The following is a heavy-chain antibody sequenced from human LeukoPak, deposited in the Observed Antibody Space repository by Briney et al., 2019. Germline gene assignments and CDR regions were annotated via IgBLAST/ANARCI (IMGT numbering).Heavy chain of an antibody. V-gene: IGHV4-34*01. CDR3: ARVVDP. CDR2: INHSGST. CDR1: GGSFSGYY. J-gene: IGHJ5*02. Sequence: PSETLSLTCAVYGGSFSGYYWSWIRQPPGKGLEWIGEINHSGSTNYNPSLKGRVTISVDTSKNQFSLKLSSVTAADTAVYYCARVVDPWGQGTLVTVSS.